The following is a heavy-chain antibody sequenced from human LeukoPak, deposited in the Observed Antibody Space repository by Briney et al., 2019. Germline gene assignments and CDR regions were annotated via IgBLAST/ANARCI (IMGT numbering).Heavy chain of an antibody. CDR3: ARVIAAADHDAFDI. J-gene: IGHJ3*02. CDR2: INHSGST. D-gene: IGHD6-13*01. Sequence: SETLSLTCAVYGGSFSGYYWSWIRQPPGKGLEWIGEINHSGSTNYNPSLKSRVTISVDTSKNQFSLKLSSVTAADTAAYYCARVIAAADHDAFDIWGQGTMVTVSS. V-gene: IGHV4-34*01. CDR1: GGSFSGYY.